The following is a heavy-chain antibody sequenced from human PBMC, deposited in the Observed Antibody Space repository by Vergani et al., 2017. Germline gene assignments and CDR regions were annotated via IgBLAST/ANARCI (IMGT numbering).Heavy chain of an antibody. V-gene: IGHV4-59*12. Sequence: QVQLQESGPGLVKPSETLSLTCTVSGGSISSYYWSWLRQPPGKELEWIGYIYYSENTNYNPSLKSRVTISVDTSKNQFSLKLSSVTAADTAVYYCARDPKGATHDYWGQGTLVTVSS. J-gene: IGHJ4*02. CDR1: GGSISSYY. D-gene: IGHD1-26*01. CDR3: ARDPKGATHDY. CDR2: IYYSENT.